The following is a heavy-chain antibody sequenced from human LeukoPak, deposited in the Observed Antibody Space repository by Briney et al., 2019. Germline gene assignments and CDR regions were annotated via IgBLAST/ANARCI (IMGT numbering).Heavy chain of an antibody. Sequence: SETLSLTCTVSGYSISSGYYWGWIRQPPGQGLEWIGSIYHSGSTYYNPSLKSRVTISVDTSKNQFSLKLSSVTAADTAVYYCARYDGQWLNSFDYWGQGTLVTVSS. CDR2: IYHSGST. V-gene: IGHV4-38-2*02. J-gene: IGHJ4*02. CDR1: GYSISSGYY. CDR3: ARYDGQWLNSFDY. D-gene: IGHD6-19*01.